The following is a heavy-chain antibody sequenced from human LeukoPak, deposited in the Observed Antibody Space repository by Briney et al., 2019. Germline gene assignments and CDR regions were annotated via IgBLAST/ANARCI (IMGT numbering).Heavy chain of an antibody. CDR2: IYSAGDT. CDR1: EFTFSTYS. V-gene: IGHV3-53*01. CDR3: ARGYSSTLFDY. D-gene: IGHD2-2*01. Sequence: GGSLRLSCAASEFTFSTYSMSWVRQAPGKGLEWVSVIYSAGDTSYADSVKGRFTISRDNSKNTLYLQMDSLRAEDAAVYYCARGYSSTLFDYWGQGTLVTVSS. J-gene: IGHJ4*02.